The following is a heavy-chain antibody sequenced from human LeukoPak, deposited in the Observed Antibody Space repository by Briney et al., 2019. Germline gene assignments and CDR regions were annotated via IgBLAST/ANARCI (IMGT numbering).Heavy chain of an antibody. V-gene: IGHV4-39*07. CDR1: GGSISSSSYY. J-gene: IGHJ3*02. Sequence: PSETLSLTCTVSGGSISSSSYYWGWIRQPPGKGLEWIGSIYYSGSTYYNPSLKSRVTISVDTSKNQFSLKLSSVTAADTAVYYCARDGDYSNAFDIWGQGTMVTVSS. D-gene: IGHD4-11*01. CDR2: IYYSGST. CDR3: ARDGDYSNAFDI.